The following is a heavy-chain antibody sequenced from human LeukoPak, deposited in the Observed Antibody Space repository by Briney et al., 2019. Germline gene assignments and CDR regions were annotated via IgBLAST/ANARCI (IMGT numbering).Heavy chain of an antibody. J-gene: IGHJ4*02. CDR3: AKEASRYYDSSGYYGY. D-gene: IGHD3-22*01. V-gene: IGHV3-23*01. Sequence: GGSLRLSCVASGFEFSIHDMSWGRQAPGKGLEWVSAISGGGGSTYYADSVKGRFTISRDNSKNTLYLQMNSLRAEDTAVYYCAKEASRYYDSSGYYGYWGQGTLVTVSS. CDR1: GFEFSIHD. CDR2: ISGGGGST.